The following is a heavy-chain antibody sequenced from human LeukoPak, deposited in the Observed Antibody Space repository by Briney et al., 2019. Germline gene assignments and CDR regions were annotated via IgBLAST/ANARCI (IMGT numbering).Heavy chain of an antibody. CDR1: GYSLTSYW. J-gene: IGHJ4*02. Sequence: GESLKISCKGSGYSLTSYWIAWVRQMPGKGLEWMGIIYPGDSDTRYSPSFQGQVTISADKSISTAYLQWSSLKASDTAMYYCARQSGGGDSGRYSIDYWGQGTLVTVSS. D-gene: IGHD1-26*01. CDR3: ARQSGGGDSGRYSIDY. CDR2: IYPGDSDT. V-gene: IGHV5-51*01.